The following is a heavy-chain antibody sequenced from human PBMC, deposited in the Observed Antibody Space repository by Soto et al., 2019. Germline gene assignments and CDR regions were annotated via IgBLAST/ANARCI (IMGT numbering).Heavy chain of an antibody. Sequence: QVQLVESGGGVVQPGRSLRLSCVGSGFPFWHYGMHWVRQAPGKGLEWVAVIWSDGKKESYADFVKGRFAISRDTFKETLAPQLNSLTVDDTAVYYCARDRGGGWFHMEVGGEGNAVTVSS. CDR3: ARDRGGGWFHMEV. CDR1: GFPFWHYG. V-gene: IGHV3-33*01. D-gene: IGHD6-19*01. CDR2: IWSDGKKE. J-gene: IGHJ6*04.